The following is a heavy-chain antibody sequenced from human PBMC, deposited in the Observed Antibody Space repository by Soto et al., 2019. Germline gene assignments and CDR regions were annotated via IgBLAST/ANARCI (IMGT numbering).Heavy chain of an antibody. CDR1: GYSVSSGDYY. CDR2: MFYSGLT. J-gene: IGHJ6*02. D-gene: IGHD2-15*01. Sequence: PSETLSLTCSVSGYSVSSGDYYWAWIRQPPGKGLEWIGSMFYSGLTYYNPSLKSRVTLSVDTSKNHFSVRLNSVTAADTAVYYCAPLTVSLSGPYGIHVWGQGTTVNVSS. V-gene: IGHV4-39*01. CDR3: APLTVSLSGPYGIHV.